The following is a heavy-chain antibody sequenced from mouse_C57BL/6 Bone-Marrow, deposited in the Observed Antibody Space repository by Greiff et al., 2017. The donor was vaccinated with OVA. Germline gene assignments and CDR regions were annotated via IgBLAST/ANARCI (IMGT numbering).Heavy chain of an antibody. D-gene: IGHD1-1*01. Sequence: VQLQQPGAELVKPGASVKMSCKASGYTFTSYWITWVKQRPGQGLEWIGDIYPGSGSTNYNEKFKSKATLTVDTSSSTAYMQLSSLTSEDSAVYYCARRDTTVVARSDYWGQGTTLTVSS. CDR3: ARRDTTVVARSDY. V-gene: IGHV1-55*01. CDR1: GYTFTSYW. CDR2: IYPGSGST. J-gene: IGHJ2*01.